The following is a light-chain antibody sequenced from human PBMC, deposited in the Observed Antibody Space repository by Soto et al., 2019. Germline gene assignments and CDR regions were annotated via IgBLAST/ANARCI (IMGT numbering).Light chain of an antibody. CDR2: VAS. J-gene: IGKJ3*01. CDR1: HFFSSY. CDR3: QQRSNWPPGVT. V-gene: IGKV3-11*01. Sequence: EIVLTQSPATLSLSPGERATLSCRASHFFSSYLAWYQQKPGQVPRFFIYVASNRATGFPASFSGSGSGTDFTLTIISLEPEDFAVYYCQQRSNWPPGVTFGPGTKVDIK.